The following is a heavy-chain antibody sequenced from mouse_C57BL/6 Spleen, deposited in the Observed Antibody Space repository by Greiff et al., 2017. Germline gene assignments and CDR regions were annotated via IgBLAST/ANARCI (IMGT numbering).Heavy chain of an antibody. Sequence: EVHLVESGGGLVKPGGSLKLSCAASGFTFSSYAMSWVRQTPEKRLEWVATISDGGSYTYYPDNVKGRFTISRDNAKNNLYLQMSHLKSEDTAMYYGARDSYYGSSSFYAMDYWGQGTSVTVSS. CDR2: ISDGGSYT. D-gene: IGHD1-1*01. CDR3: ARDSYYGSSSFYAMDY. V-gene: IGHV5-4*01. J-gene: IGHJ4*01. CDR1: GFTFSSYA.